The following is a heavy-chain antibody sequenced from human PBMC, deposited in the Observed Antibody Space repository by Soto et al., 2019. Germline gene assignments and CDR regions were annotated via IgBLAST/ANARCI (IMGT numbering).Heavy chain of an antibody. CDR1: GFSFGDNV. J-gene: IGHJ4*02. V-gene: IGHV3-49*04. D-gene: IGHD3-10*01. CDR2: IRSKTYGGTT. CDR3: TRDGGYHVSGTYGYFDF. Sequence: GGSLRLSCTASGFSFGDNVMSWVRQAPGKGLEGVGFIRSKTYGGTTEYAASVKGRFTISRDDSKSIAYLQMNSLKTDDTAVYYCTRDGGYHVSGTYGYFDFWGQGTLVTVSS.